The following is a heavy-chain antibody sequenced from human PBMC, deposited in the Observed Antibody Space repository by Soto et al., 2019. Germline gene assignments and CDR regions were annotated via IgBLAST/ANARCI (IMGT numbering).Heavy chain of an antibody. V-gene: IGHV3-48*02. CDR1: GFTFSSYS. CDR2: LGSSSSTI. CDR3: ARGGNSGWSYFDY. D-gene: IGHD6-19*01. Sequence: GGSLRLSCAASGFTFSSYSMNWVRQAPGQGLEWVSYLGSSSSTIYYAASVKGRFNISRDNAKNSLYLQMNSLRDKDTAVYYWARGGNSGWSYFDYWGQGSLVAVSS. J-gene: IGHJ4*02.